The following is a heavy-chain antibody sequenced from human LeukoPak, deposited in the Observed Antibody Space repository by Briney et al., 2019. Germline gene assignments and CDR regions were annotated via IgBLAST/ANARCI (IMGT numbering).Heavy chain of an antibody. Sequence: PSETLSLTCTVSGGSISSSSYYWGWIRQPPGKGLEWIGSIYYSGSTYYNPSLKSRVTISVDTSKNQFSLKLSSVTAADTAVYYCAREPGYYDSSGYYYGWFDPWGQGTLVTVSS. CDR2: IYYSGST. J-gene: IGHJ5*02. CDR3: AREPGYYDSSGYYYGWFDP. D-gene: IGHD3-22*01. CDR1: GGSISSSSYY. V-gene: IGHV4-39*07.